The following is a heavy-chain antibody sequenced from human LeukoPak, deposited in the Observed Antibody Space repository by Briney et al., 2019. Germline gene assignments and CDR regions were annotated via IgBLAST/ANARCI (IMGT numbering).Heavy chain of an antibody. CDR3: ARVDIVVVVAADWYFDL. Sequence: SETLSLTCTVSGGSISSYYWSWIRRPPGKGLEWIGYIYYSGSTNYNPSLKSRVTISVDTSKNQFSLKLSSVTAADTAVYYCARVDIVVVVAADWYFDLWGRGTLVTVSS. J-gene: IGHJ2*01. CDR2: IYYSGST. D-gene: IGHD2-15*01. V-gene: IGHV4-59*01. CDR1: GGSISSYY.